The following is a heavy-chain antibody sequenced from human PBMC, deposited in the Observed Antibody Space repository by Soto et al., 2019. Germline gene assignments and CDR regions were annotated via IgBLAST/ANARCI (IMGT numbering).Heavy chain of an antibody. CDR1: GGSISSYY. CDR3: AGWNSSDGSGNLAY. CDR2: IYNSGST. D-gene: IGHD3-22*01. V-gene: IGHV4-4*09. J-gene: IGHJ4*02. Sequence: SETLSLTCTVSGGSISSYYWSWIRQPPGKGLEWIGYIYNSGSTYYNPSLKSRVIISVDRSKNQFSLKLSSVTAADTPVYYCAGWNSSDGSGNLAYWGQGNLVTVSS.